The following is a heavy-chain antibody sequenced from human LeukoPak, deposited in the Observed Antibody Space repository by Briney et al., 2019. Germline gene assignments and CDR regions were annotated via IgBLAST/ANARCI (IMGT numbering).Heavy chain of an antibody. D-gene: IGHD3-3*01. J-gene: IGHJ4*02. CDR2: IYSGGST. CDR1: GFTVSSNY. CDR3: ARAPREWLLGYYFDY. V-gene: IGHV3-53*01. Sequence: GGSLRLSCAASGFTVSSNYMSWVRQAPGKGLEWVSVIYSGGSTYYADSVKGRFTISRDNAKNSLYLQMNSLRAEDTAVYYCARAPREWLLGYYFDYWGQGTLVTVSS.